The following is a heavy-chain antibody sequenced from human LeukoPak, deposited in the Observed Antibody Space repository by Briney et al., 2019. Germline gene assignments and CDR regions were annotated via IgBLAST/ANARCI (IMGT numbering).Heavy chain of an antibody. J-gene: IGHJ6*03. CDR2: IIPIFGTA. V-gene: IGHV1-69*13. Sequence: SVKVSCKASGGTFSSYAVSWVRQAPGQGLEWMGGIIPIFGTASYAQKFQGRVTITADESTSTAYMELSSLRSEDTAVYYCARDRGSFVGSSWYSHYMDVWGKGTTVTVSS. CDR3: ARDRGSFVGSSWYSHYMDV. CDR1: GGTFSSYA. D-gene: IGHD6-13*01.